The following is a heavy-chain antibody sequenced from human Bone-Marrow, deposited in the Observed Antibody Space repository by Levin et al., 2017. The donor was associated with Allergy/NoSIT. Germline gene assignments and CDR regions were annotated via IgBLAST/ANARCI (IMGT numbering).Heavy chain of an antibody. Sequence: SVKVSCKVSGGSFTDYSISWVRQAPGLGLEWMGGITPIFETAYFAENLQGRVTITADRSATTVYMELSSLRPEDTAIYYCARANADYGNCGKDPTYYFDYWGQGTLVTVSS. J-gene: IGHJ4*02. D-gene: IGHD4-11*01. V-gene: IGHV1-69*06. CDR3: ARANADYGNCGKDPTYYFDY. CDR2: ITPIFETA. CDR1: GGSFTDYS.